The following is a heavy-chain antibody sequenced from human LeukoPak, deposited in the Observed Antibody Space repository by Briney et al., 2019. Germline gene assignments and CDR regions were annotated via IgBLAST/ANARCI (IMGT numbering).Heavy chain of an antibody. CDR1: GFTFSDYY. D-gene: IGHD5-24*01. CDR2: ISSSGSTI. Sequence: GGSLRLSCAASGFTFSDYYMSWIRQAPGKGLEWVSYISSSGSTIYYADSVKGRFTISRDNAKNSLYLQMNSLRAEDTAVYYCARDEDEREMATMVHWGQGTLVTVSS. CDR3: ARDEDEREMATMVH. V-gene: IGHV3-11*01. J-gene: IGHJ4*02.